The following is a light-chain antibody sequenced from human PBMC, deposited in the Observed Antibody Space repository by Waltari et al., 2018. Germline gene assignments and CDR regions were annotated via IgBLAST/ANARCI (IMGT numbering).Light chain of an antibody. CDR2: WAS. J-gene: IGKJ2*02. CDR1: QIVLYSSNNKIY. CDR3: QQFYSTPRT. Sequence: DIVMTQSPDSLAVSLGESATINCKSSQIVLYSSNNKIYLAWYQQKPGQPPNLLIYWASAGESGVPNRFIGSGSGSDFTLTISSLQAEDVAVYYGQQFYSTPRTFGQGTKLKI. V-gene: IGKV4-1*01.